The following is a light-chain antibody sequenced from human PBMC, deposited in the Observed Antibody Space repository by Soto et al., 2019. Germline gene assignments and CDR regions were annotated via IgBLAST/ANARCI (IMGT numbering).Light chain of an antibody. CDR1: SSDIGDYNY. CDR2: EVT. V-gene: IGLV2-14*01. Sequence: QSALTQPASVSGSPGQSITISCTGASSDIGDYNYVSWYQQHPGKAPKLMIYEVTNRPSGVSNRFSGSKSGNTASLTISGRQAEDEADYYCSSYTSSSPLYVVLGGGTKLTVL. CDR3: SSYTSSSPLYVV. J-gene: IGLJ2*01.